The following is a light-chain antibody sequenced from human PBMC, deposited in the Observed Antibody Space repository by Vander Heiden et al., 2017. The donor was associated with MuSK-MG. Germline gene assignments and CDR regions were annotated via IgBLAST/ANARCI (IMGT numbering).Light chain of an antibody. Sequence: DLVMTQSPLSLPVTPGEPASISCRSSQSLLHSNGYNYLDWYLQKPGQSPQLLIYLGSNRASGVPDRFSGSGSGTDFTLKISRVEAEDVGVYYCRQALQTPQTFGQGTKVEIK. CDR1: QSLLHSNGYNY. CDR3: RQALQTPQT. CDR2: LGS. J-gene: IGKJ1*01. V-gene: IGKV2-28*01.